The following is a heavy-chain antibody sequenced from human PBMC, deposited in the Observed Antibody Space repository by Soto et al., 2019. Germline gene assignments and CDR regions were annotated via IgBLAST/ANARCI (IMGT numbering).Heavy chain of an antibody. V-gene: IGHV1-2*02. D-gene: IGHD6-13*01. J-gene: IGHJ6*02. CDR2: INPNSGGT. CDR3: ARRPAAAYYYGMDV. Sequence: ASVKVSCKASGYTFTGYYMHWVRQAPGQGLEWMGWINPNSGGTNYAQKFQGRVTMTRDTSISTAYMELSRLRSDDTAVYYCARRPAAAYYYGMDVWGQGTTVTV. CDR1: GYTFTGYY.